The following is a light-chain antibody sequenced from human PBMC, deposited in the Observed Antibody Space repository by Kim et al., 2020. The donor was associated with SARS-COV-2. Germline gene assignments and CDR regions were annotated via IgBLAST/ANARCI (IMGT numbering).Light chain of an antibody. J-gene: IGLJ2*01. CDR3: QAWDSSTVV. V-gene: IGLV3-1*01. Sequence: LSPRQPASITCSGDKLGDTFACWYQQKPGPSPLLVIYQDSPRPSGLPERFSGSNSGNTATLTISRTQAMDEADYFCQAWDSSTVVFGGGTQLTVL. CDR1: KLGDTF. CDR2: QDS.